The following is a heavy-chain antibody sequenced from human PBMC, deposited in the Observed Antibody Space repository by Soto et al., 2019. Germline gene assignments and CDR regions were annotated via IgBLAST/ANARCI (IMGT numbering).Heavy chain of an antibody. CDR3: ARQGGDYDFWSGPIKGYYYGMDV. D-gene: IGHD3-3*01. Sequence: SETLSLTCTVSGGSISSSSYYWGWIRQPPGKGLEWIGSIYYSGSTYYNPSLKNRVTISVDTSKNQFSLKLSSVTAADTALYYCARQGGDYDFWSGPIKGYYYGMDVWGQGTTVTVSS. J-gene: IGHJ6*02. CDR1: GGSISSSSYY. V-gene: IGHV4-39*01. CDR2: IYYSGST.